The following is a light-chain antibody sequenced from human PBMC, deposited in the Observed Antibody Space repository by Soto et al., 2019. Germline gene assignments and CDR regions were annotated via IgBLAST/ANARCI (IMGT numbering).Light chain of an antibody. CDR1: QSISSW. V-gene: IGKV1-5*03. Sequence: DIQMTQSPSTLSASVGDRVTITCRASQSISSWLAWYQQKPGKAPKLLIYKASSLESGAPSRFSGSGSGTEFTLTISSLQPDDFATYYCQKYNSYPYTFGQGTKVEIK. CDR3: QKYNSYPYT. CDR2: KAS. J-gene: IGKJ2*01.